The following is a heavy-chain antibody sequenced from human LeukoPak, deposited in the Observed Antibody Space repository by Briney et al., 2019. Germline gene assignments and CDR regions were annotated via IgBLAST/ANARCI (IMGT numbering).Heavy chain of an antibody. Sequence: GGSLRLSCAASGFTLSNAWMNWVRQAPGKGLEWVAVISYDGSNKYYADSVKGRFTISRGNSKNTLYLQMNSLRAEDTAVYYCASGGILWWWPFDYWGQGTLVTVSS. D-gene: IGHD2-21*01. CDR2: ISYDGSNK. CDR3: ASGGILWWWPFDY. V-gene: IGHV3-30*03. CDR1: GFTLSNAW. J-gene: IGHJ4*02.